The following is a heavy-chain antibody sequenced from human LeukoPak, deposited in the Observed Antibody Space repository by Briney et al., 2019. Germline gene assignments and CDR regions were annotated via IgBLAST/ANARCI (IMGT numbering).Heavy chain of an antibody. CDR1: GGSISSSSYY. CDR3: ARRQKAFDI. CDR2: IYYSGST. Sequence: PSETLSLTCTVSGGSISSSSYYWGWIRQPPGKGLEWIGSIYYSGSTYYDPSLKSRVTISVDTSKNQFSLKLSSVTAADTAVYYCARRQKAFDIWGQGTMVTVSS. V-gene: IGHV4-39*07. J-gene: IGHJ3*02.